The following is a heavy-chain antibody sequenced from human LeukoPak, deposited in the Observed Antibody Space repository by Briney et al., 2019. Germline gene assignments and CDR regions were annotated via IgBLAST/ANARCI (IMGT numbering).Heavy chain of an antibody. CDR2: IYTGGST. J-gene: IGHJ3*01. V-gene: IGHV3-53*01. CDR3: ARERGSENGYKGGFDV. CDR1: GFIVSRNY. Sequence: GGSLRLSCAASGFIVSRNYMSWVRQAPGKGLEWVSLIYTGGSTYYADSVRGRLTISRDDSKNTLYLQMNSLRAADTAVYYCARERGSENGYKGGFDVWGQETMVTVSS. D-gene: IGHD3-22*01.